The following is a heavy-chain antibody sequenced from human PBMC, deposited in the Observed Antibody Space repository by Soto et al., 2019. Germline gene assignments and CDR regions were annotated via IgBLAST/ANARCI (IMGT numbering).Heavy chain of an antibody. D-gene: IGHD1-26*01. Sequence: SVKVSCKASGGTFSTYGITWVRQASGQGLEWMGGIIPIFGTIKFAQKFQGRLTITPDESTSTVYMELSSMTSEDTAVYYCASRERVDAFDVWGQGTMVTVSS. CDR3: ASRERVDAFDV. CDR1: GGTFSTYG. J-gene: IGHJ3*01. V-gene: IGHV1-69*13. CDR2: IIPIFGTI.